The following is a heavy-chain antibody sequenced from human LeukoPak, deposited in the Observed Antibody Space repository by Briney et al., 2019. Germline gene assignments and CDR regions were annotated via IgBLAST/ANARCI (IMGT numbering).Heavy chain of an antibody. D-gene: IGHD4-17*01. CDR3: ARAPYGENY. CDR1: GFTFSTYW. Sequence: PGGSLRLSCAASGFTFSTYWMIWVRQAPGKGLEWVAHIKEDGSEKYYVDSVKGRFTISRDNAKNSLYLQMNSLRVEDTAVYYCARAPYGENYWGQGTLVTVSS. CDR2: IKEDGSEK. V-gene: IGHV3-7*01. J-gene: IGHJ4*02.